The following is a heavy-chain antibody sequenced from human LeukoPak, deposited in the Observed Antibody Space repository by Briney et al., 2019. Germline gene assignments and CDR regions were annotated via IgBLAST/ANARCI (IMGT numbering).Heavy chain of an antibody. V-gene: IGHV4-34*01. CDR3: ARGSPSRYCSGGSCYSYAFDI. Sequence: SETLSLTCAVYGGSFSGYYWSWLRQPPGKGLEWIGEINHSGSTNYNPSLKSRVTISVDTSKNQFSLKLSSVTAADTAVYYWARGSPSRYCSGGSCYSYAFDIWGQGTMVTVSS. CDR1: GGSFSGYY. D-gene: IGHD2-15*01. J-gene: IGHJ3*02. CDR2: INHSGST.